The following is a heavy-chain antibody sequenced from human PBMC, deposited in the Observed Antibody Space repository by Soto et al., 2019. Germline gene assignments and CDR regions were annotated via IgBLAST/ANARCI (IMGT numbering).Heavy chain of an antibody. J-gene: IGHJ3*02. V-gene: IGHV3-48*03. Sequence: GGSLRLSCAASGFTFSSYEMNWVRQAPGKGLEWVSYISSSGSTIYYADSVKGRFTISRDNAKNSLYLQMNSLGAEDTAVYYCARDAEMATITDAFDIWGQGTMVTVSS. D-gene: IGHD5-12*01. CDR3: ARDAEMATITDAFDI. CDR1: GFTFSSYE. CDR2: ISSSGSTI.